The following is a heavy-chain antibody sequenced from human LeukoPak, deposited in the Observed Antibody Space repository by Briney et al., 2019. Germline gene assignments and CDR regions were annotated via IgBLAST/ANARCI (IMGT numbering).Heavy chain of an antibody. D-gene: IGHD2/OR15-2a*01. CDR1: GFTFSDAW. CDR3: TTAFFGSPPG. V-gene: IGHV3-15*01. J-gene: IGHJ4*02. Sequence: GGSLRLSCAASGFTFSDAWMNWVRQTPGKGLEWVGSIQSKTHGGTTDFAPPVKDRITISRDDSKSMLFLQMNSLKPEDTAVYYCTTAFFGSPPGWGQGTLVTVSS. CDR2: IQSKTHGGTT.